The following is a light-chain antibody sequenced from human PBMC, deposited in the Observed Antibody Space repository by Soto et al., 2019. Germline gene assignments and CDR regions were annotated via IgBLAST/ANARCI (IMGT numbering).Light chain of an antibody. J-gene: IGLJ1*01. CDR3: QSHDNSLSGSNV. CDR2: GNS. CDR1: SSNVGAGYD. Sequence: QSVLTQPPSVSGAPGQRVTISCTGSSSNVGAGYDVHWYQQLPGTAPKLLIYGNSNRPSGVPDRFSGSNSGTSASLAITGIQAETEADYYCQSHDNSLSGSNVFGTGTKLTVL. V-gene: IGLV1-40*01.